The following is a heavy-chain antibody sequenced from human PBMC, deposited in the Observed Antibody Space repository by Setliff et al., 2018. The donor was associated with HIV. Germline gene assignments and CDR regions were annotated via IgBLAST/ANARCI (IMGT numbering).Heavy chain of an antibody. J-gene: IGHJ4*02. CDR3: ARGLWLVLYYFDY. Sequence: ASVKVSCKPSGYTFTAYGLSWVRQAPGQGLEWMGWISTYSDETSYAQRLQGRVTMTTDTSTSTVYMELSNLRSEDTAVYYCARGLWLVLYYFDYWGQGTLVTVSS. CDR2: ISTYSDET. V-gene: IGHV1-18*01. D-gene: IGHD6-19*01. CDR1: GYTFTAYG.